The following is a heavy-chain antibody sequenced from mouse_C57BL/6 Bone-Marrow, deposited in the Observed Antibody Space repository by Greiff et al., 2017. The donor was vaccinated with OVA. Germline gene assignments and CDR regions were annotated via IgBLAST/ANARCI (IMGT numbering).Heavy chain of an antibody. CDR3: ARGGSSGYYYAMDY. Sequence: QVQLQQPGAELVMPGASVKLSCKASGYTFTSYWMHWAKQRPGQGLEWIGEIDPSDSYTNYNQKFKGKSTLTVDKSSSTAYMQLSSLTSEDSAVYYCARGGSSGYYYAMDYWGQGTSVTVSS. CDR1: GYTFTSYW. CDR2: IDPSDSYT. D-gene: IGHD3-2*02. J-gene: IGHJ4*01. V-gene: IGHV1-69*01.